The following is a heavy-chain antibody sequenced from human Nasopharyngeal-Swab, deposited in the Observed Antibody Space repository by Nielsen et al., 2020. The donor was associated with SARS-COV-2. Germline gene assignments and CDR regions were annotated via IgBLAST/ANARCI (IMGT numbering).Heavy chain of an antibody. Sequence: VRQMPGKGLEWVANIKHDGSEKYYVDSVKGRFTISRDNAKNSLYLQMNSLRAEDTAVYYCARNDFWSGYYKVPMDVWGKGTTVTVSS. D-gene: IGHD3-3*01. V-gene: IGHV3-7*03. J-gene: IGHJ6*03. CDR2: IKHDGSEK. CDR3: ARNDFWSGYYKVPMDV.